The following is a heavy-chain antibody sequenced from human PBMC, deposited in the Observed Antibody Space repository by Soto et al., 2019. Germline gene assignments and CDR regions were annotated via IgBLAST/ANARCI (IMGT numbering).Heavy chain of an antibody. D-gene: IGHD2-8*01. Sequence: QVQLVQSGAEVQKPGSSVKVSCKASVGTFSSYPISWVRQAPGQGLEWMGRIIPILGIANYAQKFQGRVTSTADKSTGTAYMELSSLRSEYTAVYYCARGNGLSLYYWGQGTLVTGSS. CDR1: VGTFSSYP. CDR2: IIPILGIA. J-gene: IGHJ4*02. V-gene: IGHV1-69*02. CDR3: ARGNGLSLYY.